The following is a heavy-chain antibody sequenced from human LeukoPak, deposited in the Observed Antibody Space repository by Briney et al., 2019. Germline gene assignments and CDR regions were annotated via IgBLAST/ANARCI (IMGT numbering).Heavy chain of an antibody. CDR2: MSYSGST. Sequence: SETLSLTCSVSGGSITSDYWSWIRQPPGKGLEWIGYMSYSGSTNYNPSLKSRVTISLDTSKNQFSLKLSSVTAADTAVYYCARYGVAGTFDYWGQGTLVTVSS. V-gene: IGHV4-59*01. J-gene: IGHJ4*02. CDR3: ARYGVAGTFDY. D-gene: IGHD6-19*01. CDR1: GGSITSDY.